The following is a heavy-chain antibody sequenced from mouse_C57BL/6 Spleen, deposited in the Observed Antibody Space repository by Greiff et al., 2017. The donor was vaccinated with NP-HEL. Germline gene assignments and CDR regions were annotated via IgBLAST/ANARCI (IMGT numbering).Heavy chain of an antibody. V-gene: IGHV1-53*01. CDR3: ARGVSNMITKGDYYAMDY. J-gene: IGHJ4*01. D-gene: IGHD2-4*01. CDR1: GYTFTSYW. Sequence: QVQLQQPGTELVKPGASVKLSCKASGYTFTSYWMHWVKQRPGQGLEWIGNINPSNGGTNYNEKFKSKATLTVDKSSSTAYMQLSSLTSEDCAVYYCARGVSNMITKGDYYAMDYWGQGTSVTVSS. CDR2: INPSNGGT.